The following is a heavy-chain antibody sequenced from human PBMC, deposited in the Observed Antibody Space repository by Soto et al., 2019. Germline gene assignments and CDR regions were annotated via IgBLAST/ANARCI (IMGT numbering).Heavy chain of an antibody. Sequence: PSETLSLTCTVSGGSISSGGYYWSWIRQHPGKGLEWIGYVYYSGSTYYNPSLKSRVTISVDTSKNQFSLKLSSVTAADTAVYYCARDDRYSSSPVGYYYYGMDVWGQGTTVTVSS. CDR2: VYYSGST. D-gene: IGHD6-6*01. CDR1: GGSISSGGYY. J-gene: IGHJ6*02. CDR3: ARDDRYSSSPVGYYYYGMDV. V-gene: IGHV4-31*03.